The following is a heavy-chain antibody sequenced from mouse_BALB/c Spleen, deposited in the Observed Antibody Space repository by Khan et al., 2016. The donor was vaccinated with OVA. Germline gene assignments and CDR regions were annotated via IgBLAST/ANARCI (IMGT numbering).Heavy chain of an antibody. Sequence: EVQLVESGGDLMKPGGSLKLSCAASGFTFSAYGMSWVRQTPDKRLEWVATINSDGYYTYYPDSVQGRFTISRNNAKNTLSLQMSSLKSEDTAIYYCASHLTGSFAYWGQGTLVSVAA. CDR2: INSDGYYT. J-gene: IGHJ3*01. CDR3: ASHLTGSFAY. D-gene: IGHD4-1*01. CDR1: GFTFSAYG. V-gene: IGHV5-6*01.